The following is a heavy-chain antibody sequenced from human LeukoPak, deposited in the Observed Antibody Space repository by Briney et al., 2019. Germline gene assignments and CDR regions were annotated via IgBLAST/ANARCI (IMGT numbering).Heavy chain of an antibody. Sequence: SETLSLTCTVSGGSISSRSYHWGWIRQPPGKGLEWIGSIYYSGSTYYNPSLKSRVTISVDTSKNQFSLKLRSVTAADTAVYYCARRLGGSGSYYYWGQGTLVTVSS. CDR3: ARRLGGSGSYYY. J-gene: IGHJ4*02. CDR1: GGSISSRSYH. V-gene: IGHV4-39*01. D-gene: IGHD3-10*01. CDR2: IYYSGST.